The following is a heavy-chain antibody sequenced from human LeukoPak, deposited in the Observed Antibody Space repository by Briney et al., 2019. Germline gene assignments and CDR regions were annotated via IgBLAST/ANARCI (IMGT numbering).Heavy chain of an antibody. V-gene: IGHV1-3*01. D-gene: IGHD1-26*01. CDR1: GYTFTSYA. J-gene: IGHJ5*02. Sequence: ASVKVSCKASGYTFTSYAMHWVRQAPGQRLEWMGWINAGNGNTKYSQKFQGRVTITRDTSASTAYMELSGLRSEDTAVYYCARGAGATPDPYNWFDPWGQGTLVTVSS. CDR2: INAGNGNT. CDR3: ARGAGATPDPYNWFDP.